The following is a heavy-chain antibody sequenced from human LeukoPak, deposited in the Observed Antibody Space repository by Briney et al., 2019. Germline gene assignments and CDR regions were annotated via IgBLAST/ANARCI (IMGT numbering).Heavy chain of an antibody. CDR3: ARANSSSLVLFDY. V-gene: IGHV1-69*05. J-gene: IGHJ4*02. Sequence: ASVMVSCKASGGTFSSYAISWVRQAPGQGLEWMGGIIPIFGTANYAQKFQGRVTITTDESTSTAYMELSSLRSEDTAVYYCARANSSSLVLFDYWGQGTLVTVSS. CDR2: IIPIFGTA. CDR1: GGTFSSYA. D-gene: IGHD6-6*01.